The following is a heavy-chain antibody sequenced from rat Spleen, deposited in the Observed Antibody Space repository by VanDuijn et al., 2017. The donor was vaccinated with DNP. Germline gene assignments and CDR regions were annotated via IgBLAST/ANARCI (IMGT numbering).Heavy chain of an antibody. D-gene: IGHD1-2*01. J-gene: IGHJ4*01. CDR3: ARIAATYYYVMDA. CDR1: GFTFSDYY. CDR2: ISYEGSST. Sequence: EVQLVESGGGLVQPGRSLKLSCAASGFTFSDYYMAWVRQAPKKGLEWVASISYEGSSTYYGDSVKGRFTISRDNAKSTLYLQMNSLRSEDTATYYCARIAATYYYVMDAWGQGASVTVSS. V-gene: IGHV5-22*01.